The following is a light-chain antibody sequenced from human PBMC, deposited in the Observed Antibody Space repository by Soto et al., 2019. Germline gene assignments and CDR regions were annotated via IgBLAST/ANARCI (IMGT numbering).Light chain of an antibody. CDR3: CSYAGSRVV. CDR2: DVT. CDR1: SSDVGGYNS. Sequence: QSVLTQPRSVSGSPGQSVTISCTGTSSDVGGYNSVSSYQHHPGKAPKLMIYDVTKRPSGVPDRFSGSKSGNTASLTISGLQAEDEADYYCCSYAGSRVVFGGGTKLIVL. V-gene: IGLV2-11*01. J-gene: IGLJ2*01.